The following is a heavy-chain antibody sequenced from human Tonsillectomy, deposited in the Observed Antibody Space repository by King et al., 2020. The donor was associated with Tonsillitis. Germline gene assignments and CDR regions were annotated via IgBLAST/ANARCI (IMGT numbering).Heavy chain of an antibody. Sequence: LQLQESGPGLVKPSETLSLTCTVSGGSISSYYWSWIRQPPGKGLEWIGYIYYSGSTNYNPSLKSRVTISVDTSKNQFSLKLRSVTAADTAVYYCARGLVVVAAAYYYYYGMDVWGQGTTVTVSS. CDR3: ARGLVVVAAAYYYYYGMDV. D-gene: IGHD2-15*01. CDR2: IYYSGST. J-gene: IGHJ6*02. CDR1: GGSISSYY. V-gene: IGHV4-59*08.